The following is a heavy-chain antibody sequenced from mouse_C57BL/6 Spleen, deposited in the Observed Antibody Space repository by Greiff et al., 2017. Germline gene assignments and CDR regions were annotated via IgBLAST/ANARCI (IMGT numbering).Heavy chain of an antibody. CDR3: ARHENSNSFAY. Sequence: EVKLVESGGDLVKPGGSLKLSCAASGFTFSSYGMSWVRQTPDKRLEWVATISSGGSYTYYPDSVKGRFTISRDNAKNTLYLQMSSLKSEDTAMYYCARHENSNSFAYWGQGTLVTVSA. CDR2: ISSGGSYT. V-gene: IGHV5-6*01. J-gene: IGHJ3*01. CDR1: GFTFSSYG. D-gene: IGHD2-5*01.